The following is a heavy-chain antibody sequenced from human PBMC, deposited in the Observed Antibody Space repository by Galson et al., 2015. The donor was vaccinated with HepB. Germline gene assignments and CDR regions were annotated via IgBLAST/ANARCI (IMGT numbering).Heavy chain of an antibody. J-gene: IGHJ4*02. V-gene: IGHV4-31*03. CDR1: GGSISSGGYY. CDR2: IYYSGST. CDR3: ARHPNWTPYYFDY. D-gene: IGHD1-1*01. Sequence: TLSLTCTVSGGSISSGGYYWSWIRQHPGKGLEWIGYIYYSGSTYYNPSLKSRVTISVDTSKNQFSLKLSSVTAADTAVYYCARHPNWTPYYFDYWGQGTLVTVSS.